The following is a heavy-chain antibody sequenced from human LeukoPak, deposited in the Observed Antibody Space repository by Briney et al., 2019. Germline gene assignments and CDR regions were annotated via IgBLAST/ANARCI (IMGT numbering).Heavy chain of an antibody. V-gene: IGHV4-34*01. CDR3: ARGRVTPGAFDV. D-gene: IGHD2-21*02. CDR2: INHSGST. Sequence: SETLSLTCAVYGGSFSGYYWSWIRQPPGKGLEWIGEINHSGSTNYNPSLKSRVTVSVDTSKNQFSLKLSSVTAADTPVYYCARGRVTPGAFDVWGQGTMVTVSS. J-gene: IGHJ3*01. CDR1: GGSFSGYY.